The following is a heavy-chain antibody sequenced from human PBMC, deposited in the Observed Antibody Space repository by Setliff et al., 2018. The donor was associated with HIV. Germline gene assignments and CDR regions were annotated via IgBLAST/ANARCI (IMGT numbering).Heavy chain of an antibody. J-gene: IGHJ6*02. Sequence: GASVKVSCKASGYTFTDYFLHWVRQAPGQGLEWMGWINPNNGDTIYAQKFQGRVTVTRDTSINTAYMVLSSLKSDDTAVYFCARVRRGEAIITTGGMDVWGQGTTVTVSS. CDR1: GYTFTDYF. V-gene: IGHV1-2*02. CDR3: ARVRRGEAIITTGGMDV. CDR2: INPNNGDT. D-gene: IGHD3-3*01.